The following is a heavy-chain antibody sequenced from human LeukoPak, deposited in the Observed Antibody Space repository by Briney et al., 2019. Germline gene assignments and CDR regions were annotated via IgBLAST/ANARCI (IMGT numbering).Heavy chain of an antibody. V-gene: IGHV1-18*01. D-gene: IGHD3-3*01. CDR3: ARPSTYYDFWKLDY. Sequence: ASVQVSCKASGYTFTTYGISWVRQAPGQGLEWMGWISAYNGNTNDAQKLQGRVTMTTDTSTSTAYMELRSLRSDDTAVYYCARPSTYYDFWKLDYWGQRTLVTVSS. CDR2: ISAYNGNT. J-gene: IGHJ4*02. CDR1: GYTFTTYG.